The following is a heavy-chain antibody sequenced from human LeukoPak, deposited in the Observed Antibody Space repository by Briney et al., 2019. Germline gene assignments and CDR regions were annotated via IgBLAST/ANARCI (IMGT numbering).Heavy chain of an antibody. Sequence: GGSLTLSCAASGFTFSSYGMHWVRQAPGKGLEWVAFIRYDGSNKYHADSVKGRFTISRDNSKNTLYLQMNSLRAEDTAVYYCANGRWLQFSFNYWGQGTLVTVSS. D-gene: IGHD5-24*01. CDR2: IRYDGSNK. V-gene: IGHV3-30*02. CDR3: ANGRWLQFSFNY. J-gene: IGHJ4*02. CDR1: GFTFSSYG.